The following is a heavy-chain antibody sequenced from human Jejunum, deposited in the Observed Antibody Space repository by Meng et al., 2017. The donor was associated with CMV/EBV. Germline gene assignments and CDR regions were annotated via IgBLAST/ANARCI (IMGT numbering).Heavy chain of an antibody. V-gene: IGHV3-66*01. CDR1: GFTVTSNF. CDR3: ASPPPIGAALDH. Sequence: EVQLVESGXDLVQPGGSLRLSCAVSGFTVTSNFMSWVRQAPGKGLEWVSVIYGGGGTDYADSVKGRFTISRDNSKNTLYLQMNSLRVEDTAVYYCASPPPIGAALDHWGQGTLGTVSS. J-gene: IGHJ4*02. CDR2: IYGGGGT. D-gene: IGHD6-6*01.